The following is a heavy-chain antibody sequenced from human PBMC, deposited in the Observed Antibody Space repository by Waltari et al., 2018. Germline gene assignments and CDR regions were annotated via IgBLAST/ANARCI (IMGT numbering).Heavy chain of an antibody. J-gene: IGHJ4*02. CDR2: INHGGGT. V-gene: IGHV4-34*01. CDR3: ARDFRYRGSGNLGY. Sequence: QVQLQQWGAGLLKPSETLSLTCAVYGGSSSDYHWAWVRQPPGKGLEWIGEINHGGGTNFNPSLKSRLTISLDTSKNQFSLNLSPVTVADTAIYYCARDFRYRGSGNLGYWGQGTLVTVSS. D-gene: IGHD6-19*01. CDR1: GGSSSDYH.